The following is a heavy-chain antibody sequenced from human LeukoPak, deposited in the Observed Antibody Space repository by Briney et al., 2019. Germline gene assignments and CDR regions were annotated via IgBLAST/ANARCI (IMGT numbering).Heavy chain of an antibody. CDR2: IYYSVST. J-gene: IGHJ4*02. CDR3: ARGYEGYYFDY. D-gene: IGHD2-2*01. Sequence: SSETLSLTCTVSGGSISSYYCSWIRQPPGKGLEWLGYIYYSVSTNYNPSLKSRVTISVDTSKNQFSLKLSSVTAADTAVYYCARGYEGYYFDYWGQGTLVTVSS. V-gene: IGHV4-59*01. CDR1: GGSISSYY.